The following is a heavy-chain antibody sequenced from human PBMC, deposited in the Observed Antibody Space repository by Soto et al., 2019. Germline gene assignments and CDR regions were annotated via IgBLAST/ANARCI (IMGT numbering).Heavy chain of an antibody. Sequence: DSVKVSCKVSGYTLPELSMHWVRQAPGKGLEWMGGFDPEDGETIYAQKFQGRVTMTEDTSTDTAYMELSSLRSEDTAVYYCETLLGYCIGLSCWGYRGEGTLVTVP. CDR2: FDPEDGET. CDR3: ETLLGYCIGLSCWGY. CDR1: GYTLPELS. D-gene: IGHD2-15*01. J-gene: IGHJ4*02. V-gene: IGHV1-24*01.